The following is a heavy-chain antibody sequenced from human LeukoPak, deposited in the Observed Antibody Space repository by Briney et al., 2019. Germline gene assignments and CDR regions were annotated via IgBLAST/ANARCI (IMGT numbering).Heavy chain of an antibody. CDR2: IYYSGTT. Sequence: PGGSLRLSCTASGFTFSKACMSWVRQAPGKGLEWIGYIYYSGTTNYNPSLKTRVTISVDTSKNQFSLKLSSVTAADTAVYYCARTIFGVAWYFDLWGRGTLVTVSS. CDR3: ARTIFGVAWYFDL. J-gene: IGHJ2*01. D-gene: IGHD3-3*01. CDR1: GFTFSKAC. V-gene: IGHV4-59*01.